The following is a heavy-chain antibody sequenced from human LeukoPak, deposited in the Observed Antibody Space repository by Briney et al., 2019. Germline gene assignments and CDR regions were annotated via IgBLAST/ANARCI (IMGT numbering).Heavy chain of an antibody. D-gene: IGHD3-22*01. CDR3: AKDYYDSSGYYGNWFDP. V-gene: IGHV3-23*01. Sequence: PGGSLRLSCAASRFTFSSYAMSWVRQAPGKGLEWVSGISGSGGSTDYADSVKGRFTISRDNSKNTLYLQMNSLRAEDTAAYYCAKDYYDSSGYYGNWFDPWGQGTLVTVSS. CDR1: RFTFSSYA. J-gene: IGHJ5*02. CDR2: ISGSGGST.